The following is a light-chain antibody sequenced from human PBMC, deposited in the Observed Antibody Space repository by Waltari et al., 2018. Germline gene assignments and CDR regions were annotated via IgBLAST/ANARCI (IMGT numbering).Light chain of an antibody. CDR2: GAS. CDR3: QKYSNSPHS. J-gene: IGKJ2*03. Sequence: VILTQSPATLSLSPGERATLSCRASQSVTNYLAWYQQKPGQAPRLLIYGASNRATGIPDRFSGSGSEIEFTLTINSLEPEDFAVYYCQKYSNSPHSFGQGSKVEIK. CDR1: QSVTNY. V-gene: IGKV3-20*01.